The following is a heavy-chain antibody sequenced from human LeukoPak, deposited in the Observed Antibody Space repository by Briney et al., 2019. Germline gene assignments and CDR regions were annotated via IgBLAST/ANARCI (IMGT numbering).Heavy chain of an antibody. V-gene: IGHV3-74*01. J-gene: IGHJ4*02. CDR2: INTDGSRK. Sequence: GGSLRLSCAASGFTFSSYWMNWVRQAPGKGLVWVSRINTDGSRKSYVDSVKGRFTISRDNAKNTLYLQMNSLRADDTAVYDCARRDIGYGWLHYWGQGTLVTVSS. CDR1: GFTFSSYW. CDR3: ARRDIGYGWLHY. D-gene: IGHD5-18*01.